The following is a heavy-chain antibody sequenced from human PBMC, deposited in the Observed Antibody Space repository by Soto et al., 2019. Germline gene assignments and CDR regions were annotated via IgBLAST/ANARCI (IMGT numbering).Heavy chain of an antibody. CDR3: ARADPGIAVAGTRGAEYFQH. Sequence: QVQLVQSGAEVKKPGASVKVSCKASGYTFTSYGIIWVRQAPGQGLEWMGWISAYNGNTNYAQKLQGRVTMTTDTSTITAYMELRSLRSDDTDVYYCARADPGIAVAGTRGAEYFQHWGQGTLVTVSS. J-gene: IGHJ1*01. CDR1: GYTFTSYG. V-gene: IGHV1-18*01. D-gene: IGHD6-19*01. CDR2: ISAYNGNT.